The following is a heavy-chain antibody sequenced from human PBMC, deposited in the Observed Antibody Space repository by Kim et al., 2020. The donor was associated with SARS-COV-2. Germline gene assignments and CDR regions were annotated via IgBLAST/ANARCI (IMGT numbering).Heavy chain of an antibody. J-gene: IGHJ4*02. CDR2: IYHSGST. CDR1: GGSISSSNW. V-gene: IGHV4-4*02. CDR3: ARLSSFYDYGGNSGLYYSDY. D-gene: IGHD4-17*01. Sequence: SETLSLTCAVSGGSISSSNWWRWVRQPPGKWLGWIGVIYHSGSTNYTPSLKSRVTISVDKSKNQFSLKLSSVTAADTAVYYCARLSSFYDYGGNSGLYYSDYWGQGTLVTVSS.